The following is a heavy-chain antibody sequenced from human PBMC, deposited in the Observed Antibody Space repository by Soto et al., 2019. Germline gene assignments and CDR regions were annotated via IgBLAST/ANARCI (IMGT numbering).Heavy chain of an antibody. D-gene: IGHD6-6*01. J-gene: IGHJ6*02. V-gene: IGHV5-51*01. Sequence: EVQLVQSGAEVKKPGESLKISCKGSGYSFTSYWIGWVRQMPGKGLEWMGIIYPGDSDTRYSPSFQGQVTISADKSISTAYLQWSSLKASDTAMYYCARHTGSIAAHTTNTYYYGMDVWGQGTTVTVSS. CDR1: GYSFTSYW. CDR3: ARHTGSIAAHTTNTYYYGMDV. CDR2: IYPGDSDT.